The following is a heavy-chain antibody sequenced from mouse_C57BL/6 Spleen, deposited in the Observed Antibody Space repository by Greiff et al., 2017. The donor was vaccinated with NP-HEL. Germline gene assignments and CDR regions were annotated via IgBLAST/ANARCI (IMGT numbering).Heavy chain of an antibody. V-gene: IGHV1-64*01. CDR1: GYTFTSYW. CDR2: IHPNSGST. D-gene: IGHD4-1*01. J-gene: IGHJ2*01. Sequence: QVQLQQPGAELVKPGASVKLSCKASGYTFTSYWMHWVKQRPGQVLEWIGMIHPNSGSTNYNEKFKSKATLTVDKSSSPAYMQLSSLTSEDSAVYYCARPLGRGYWGQGTTLTVSS. CDR3: ARPLGRGY.